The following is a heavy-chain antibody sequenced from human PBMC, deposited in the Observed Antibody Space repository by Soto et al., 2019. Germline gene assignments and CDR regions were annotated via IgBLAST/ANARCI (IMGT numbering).Heavy chain of an antibody. V-gene: IGHV1-2*02. CDR1: GCPFTGFY. J-gene: IGHJ6*02. Sequence: SVKGSCKASGCPFTGFYVHWVRQAPGQGTEWMGWVSPKIGETHCVQKFQGRVSMTTDTSTSTASMELTRLRSDDTAVYYCARRPMWRQLAQDYGIDVWG. CDR3: ARRPMWRQLAQDYGIDV. D-gene: IGHD5-18*01. CDR2: VSPKIGET.